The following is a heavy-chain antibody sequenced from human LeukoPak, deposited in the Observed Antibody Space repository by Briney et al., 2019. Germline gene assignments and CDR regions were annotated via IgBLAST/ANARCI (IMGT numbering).Heavy chain of an antibody. CDR2: IIPIFGTA. V-gene: IGHV1-69*05. D-gene: IGHD3-16*02. CDR1: GGTFSSYA. J-gene: IGHJ4*02. CDR3: AVGPKGEVDMIPFGGVIVTHFDY. Sequence: SVKVSCKASGGTFSSYAISWVRQAPGQGLEWMGGIIPIFGTANYAQKFQGRVTITTDESTSTAYMELSSLRSEDTAVYYCAVGPKGEVDMIPFGGVIVTHFDYWGQGTLVTVSS.